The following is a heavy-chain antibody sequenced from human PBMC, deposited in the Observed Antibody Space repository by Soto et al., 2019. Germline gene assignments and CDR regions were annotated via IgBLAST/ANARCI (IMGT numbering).Heavy chain of an antibody. J-gene: IGHJ6*02. D-gene: IGHD5-18*01. Sequence: PSETLSLTCTVSAGSISSYYWSWIRQPPGKGLEWIGYIYYSGSTNYNPSLKSRVTISVDTSKNQFSLKLSSVTAADTAVYYCARGGYSYGLGYYYYYYGMDVWGQGTTVTVSS. CDR3: ARGGYSYGLGYYYYYYGMDV. CDR1: AGSISSYY. V-gene: IGHV4-59*01. CDR2: IYYSGST.